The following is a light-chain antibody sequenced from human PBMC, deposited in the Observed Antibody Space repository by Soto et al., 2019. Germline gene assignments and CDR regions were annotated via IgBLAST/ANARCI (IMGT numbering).Light chain of an antibody. Sequence: DIQMTQSPSTLSASVGDRVTITCRASQTFNNWVAWYQQKPGKAPSLLIYKASNLQGGVPSRFSGTGSGAEFTLTISSLQPDDVATYYCQQYSSYPLTVGGGTKVEIK. CDR1: QTFNNW. V-gene: IGKV1-5*03. CDR3: QQYSSYPLT. J-gene: IGKJ4*01. CDR2: KAS.